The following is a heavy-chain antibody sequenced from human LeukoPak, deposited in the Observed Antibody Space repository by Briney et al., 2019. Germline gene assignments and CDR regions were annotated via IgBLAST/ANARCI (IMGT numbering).Heavy chain of an antibody. J-gene: IGHJ4*02. Sequence: KPSETLSLTCAVSGGSISSGGYSWSWIRQPPGKGLEWIGYIYHSGSTYFNPSLKSRVTISVDRSKNQFSLKLSSVTAADTAVYYCARVAAADYYFDYWGQGTLVTVSS. CDR2: IYHSGST. CDR3: ARVAAADYYFDY. V-gene: IGHV4-30-2*01. D-gene: IGHD6-13*01. CDR1: GGSISSGGYS.